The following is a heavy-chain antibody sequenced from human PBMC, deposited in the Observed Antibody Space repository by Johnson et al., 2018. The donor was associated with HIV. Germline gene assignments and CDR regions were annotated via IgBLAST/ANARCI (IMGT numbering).Heavy chain of an antibody. CDR3: AEDEARTLAAGGSDAFNM. CDR2: ICPAANT. V-gene: IGHV3-13*01. CDR1: GFTFSSYD. J-gene: IGHJ3*02. Sequence: MQLVESGGGLVQPGGSLRLSCAASGFTFSSYDIHWVRQATGKGLESVSPICPAANTYYADSVKGRFTISRDNSKKTLYLQMNSLRPEDTAVYYCAEDEARTLAAGGSDAFNMWGRGTKVTVSS. D-gene: IGHD6-13*01.